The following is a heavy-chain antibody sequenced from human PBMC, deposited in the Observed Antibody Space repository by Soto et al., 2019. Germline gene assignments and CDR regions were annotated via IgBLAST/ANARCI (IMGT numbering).Heavy chain of an antibody. CDR1: GFTFDDYA. CDR2: ISWNSGSI. V-gene: IGHV3-9*01. CDR3: AKDWGSGTAMVLDY. D-gene: IGHD5-18*01. J-gene: IGHJ4*02. Sequence: PGGSLRLSCAASGFTFDDYAMHWVRQAPGKGLEWVSGISWNSGSIGYADSVKGRFTISRDNAKNSLYLQMNSLRAEDTALYYCAKDWGSGTAMVLDYWGQGTLVTVSS.